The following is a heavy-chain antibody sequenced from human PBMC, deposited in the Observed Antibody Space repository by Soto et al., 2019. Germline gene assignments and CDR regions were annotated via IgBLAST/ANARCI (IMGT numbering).Heavy chain of an antibody. Sequence: EVQLVESGGGLIQPGGSLRLSCAASGFTVSSNYMSWVRQAPGKGLEWVSVIYSGGSTYYADSVKGRFTISRDNSKNTLYLQMNSLRAEDTAVYYCAKDGYCSSTSCYDYYGMDVWGQGTTVTVSS. CDR2: IYSGGST. V-gene: IGHV3-53*01. J-gene: IGHJ6*02. CDR3: AKDGYCSSTSCYDYYGMDV. CDR1: GFTVSSNY. D-gene: IGHD2-2*03.